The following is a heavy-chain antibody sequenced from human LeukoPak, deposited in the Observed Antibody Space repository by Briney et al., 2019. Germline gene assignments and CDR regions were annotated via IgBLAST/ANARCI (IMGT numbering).Heavy chain of an antibody. CDR2: IWYDGSNK. V-gene: IGHV3-33*01. D-gene: IGHD2-2*01. CDR3: ARGSVPAAITAPEFDY. CDR1: GFTFSSYG. J-gene: IGHJ4*02. Sequence: GRSLRLSCAASGFTFSSYGMHWVRQAPGKGLEWVAVIWYDGSNKYYADSVKGRFTISRDNSKNTLYLQMNSLRAEDTAVYYCARGSVPAAITAPEFDYWGQGTLVTVSS.